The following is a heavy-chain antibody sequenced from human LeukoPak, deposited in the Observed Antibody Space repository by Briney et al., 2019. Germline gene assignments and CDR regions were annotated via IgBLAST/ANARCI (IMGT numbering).Heavy chain of an antibody. D-gene: IGHD1-26*01. CDR1: GYTFTSYY. CDR3: AKHGIRELHFDY. CDR2: IIPVFGTA. V-gene: IGHV1-69*13. Sequence: ASVKVSCKASGYTFTSYYMHWVRQAPGQGLEWMGRIIPVFGTANYAQKFQGRVTITADESTSTAYMELSSLRSEDTAVYYCAKHGIRELHFDYWGQGTLVTVSS. J-gene: IGHJ4*02.